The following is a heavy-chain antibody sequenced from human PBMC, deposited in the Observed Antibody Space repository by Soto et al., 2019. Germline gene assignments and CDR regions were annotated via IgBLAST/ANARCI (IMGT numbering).Heavy chain of an antibody. Sequence: QVQLVESGGGLVKPGGSLRLSCAASGFTFSDFYMSWIRQAPGKGLEWVSYITSSGNTIYYADSVKGRFTISRDDAQNSLFLQMDSQRADDTAVYYCERVSSGWHSAEATLDCWGQGTLVTVSS. J-gene: IGHJ4*02. V-gene: IGHV3-11*01. CDR3: ERVSSGWHSAEATLDC. CDR1: GFTFSDFY. D-gene: IGHD6-19*01. CDR2: ITSSGNTI.